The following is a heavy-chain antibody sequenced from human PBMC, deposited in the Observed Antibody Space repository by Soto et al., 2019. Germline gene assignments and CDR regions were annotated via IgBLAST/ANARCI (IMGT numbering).Heavy chain of an antibody. Sequence: SETLSLTCTVSGGSISSDYWSWIRQPPGKGLEWIGYIYYIGTTNYNPSLKSRVTISVDTSKNQFSLKRSSVTAADTAVYYCASLSRVSRPRGAF. CDR1: GGSISSDY. CDR2: IYYIGTT. J-gene: IGHJ3*01. CDR3: ASLSRVSRPRGAF. V-gene: IGHV4-59*08. D-gene: IGHD3-10*01.